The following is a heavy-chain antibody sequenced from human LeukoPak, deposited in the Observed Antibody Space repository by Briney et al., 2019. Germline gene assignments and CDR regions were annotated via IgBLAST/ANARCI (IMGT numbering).Heavy chain of an antibody. CDR1: GYIFTGYY. J-gene: IGHJ3*02. CDR2: INPNSGGT. Sequence: ASVKVSCKASGYIFTGYYMHWVRQAPGQGLEWMGRINPNSGGTNYAQKFQGRVTMTRDTSISTAYMELSRLRSDDTAVYYCARVGYSSLAFDIWGQGTMVTVSS. CDR3: ARVGYSSLAFDI. D-gene: IGHD5-18*01. V-gene: IGHV1-2*06.